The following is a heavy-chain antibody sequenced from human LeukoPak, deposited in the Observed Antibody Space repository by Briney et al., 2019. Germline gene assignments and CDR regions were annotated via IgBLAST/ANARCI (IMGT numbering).Heavy chain of an antibody. CDR1: GYTFTGYY. Sequence: ASVKVSCKASGYTFTGYYLHWVRQAPGQGLEWMGWINPNTGGTNYAQKFQGRVTMTRDTSISTAYMELSRLTSDDTAGYYCARTVNGWYKYYFDYWGQGSLVTVCS. V-gene: IGHV1-2*02. J-gene: IGHJ4*02. D-gene: IGHD6-19*01. CDR3: ARTVNGWYKYYFDY. CDR2: INPNTGGT.